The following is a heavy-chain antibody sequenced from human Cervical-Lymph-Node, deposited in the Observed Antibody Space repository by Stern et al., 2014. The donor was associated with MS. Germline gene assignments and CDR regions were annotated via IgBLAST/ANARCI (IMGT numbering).Heavy chain of an antibody. D-gene: IGHD4-23*01. CDR3: ARDDTVGYFHF. Sequence: QLQLQESGPGLVKPSETLSLTCTVSGGSMNTYYWSWIRQSPGKGLEWIGYVYSTGRTKYNPSLENRVTISLDTSKKQFSLRLRSMTAADTAMYFCARDDTVGYFHFWGQGTLVTVSS. CDR2: VYSTGRT. CDR1: GGSMNTYY. J-gene: IGHJ4*02. V-gene: IGHV4-59*01.